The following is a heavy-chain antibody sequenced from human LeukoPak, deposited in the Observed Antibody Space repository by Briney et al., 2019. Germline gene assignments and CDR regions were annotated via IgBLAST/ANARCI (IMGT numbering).Heavy chain of an antibody. J-gene: IGHJ3*02. Sequence: SETLSLTCAVYGGSFSGYYWSWIRQPPGKGLEWIGAIKHSGSTNYNPSLKSQVTISVSTYKNQLSLTLSSGTAADTAVYYCARARPRIVVVPAAIRAFDIWGQGTMFTVSS. CDR1: GGSFSGYY. CDR3: ARARPRIVVVPAAIRAFDI. CDR2: IKHSGST. D-gene: IGHD2-2*02. V-gene: IGHV4-34*01.